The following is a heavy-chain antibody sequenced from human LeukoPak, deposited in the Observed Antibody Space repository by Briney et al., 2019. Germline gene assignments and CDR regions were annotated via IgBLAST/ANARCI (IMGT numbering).Heavy chain of an antibody. CDR2: MTSTGNTI. Sequence: GGSLRLSCAASGFTFNNYNMNWVRQAPGKGLEWVSYMTSTGNTIYYADSVKGRFTISRDNAKNSLYLHMSSLRAEDTAVYYCASAFSAPLNYWGQGTLVTVSS. CDR3: ASAFSAPLNY. D-gene: IGHD6-19*01. CDR1: GFTFNNYN. J-gene: IGHJ4*02. V-gene: IGHV3-48*01.